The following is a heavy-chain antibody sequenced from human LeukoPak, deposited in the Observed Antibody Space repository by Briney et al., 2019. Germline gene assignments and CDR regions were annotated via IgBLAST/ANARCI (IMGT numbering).Heavy chain of an antibody. CDR1: GFTFDDYA. CDR3: AKGLWFGELGAFDI. J-gene: IGHJ3*02. Sequence: PGRSLRLSCAASGFTFDDYAMHWVRQAPGKGLEWVSGISWNSGSIGYADSVKGRFTISRDNAKNSLYLQMNSLRAEDMALYYCAKGLWFGELGAFDIWGQGTMVTVPS. V-gene: IGHV3-9*03. CDR2: ISWNSGSI. D-gene: IGHD3-10*01.